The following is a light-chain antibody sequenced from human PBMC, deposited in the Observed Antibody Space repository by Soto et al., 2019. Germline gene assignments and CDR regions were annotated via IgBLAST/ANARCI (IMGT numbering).Light chain of an antibody. Sequence: QSELTQPASVSGSPGQSITISCTGTSSDVGSYSLLSWYQHHPGKAPKLIIYEDIKGPSGVSNRFSGSKSGNTASLRISGLQAEDEADYYCYTYAGGSTYLFGTGTKVTVL. CDR1: SSDVGSYSL. CDR2: EDI. V-gene: IGLV2-23*01. CDR3: YTYAGGSTYL. J-gene: IGLJ1*01.